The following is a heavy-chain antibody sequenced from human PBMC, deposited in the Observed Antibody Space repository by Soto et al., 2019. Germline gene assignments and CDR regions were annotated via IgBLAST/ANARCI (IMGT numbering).Heavy chain of an antibody. J-gene: IGHJ4*02. Sequence: ASVKVSCKASGYTFTSYYMHWVRQAPGQGLEWMGIINPSGGSTSYAQKFQGRVTMTRDTSTSTVYMELSSLRSEDTAVYYCARASIWFGEFRAPFDYWGQGTLVTVSS. CDR2: INPSGGST. D-gene: IGHD3-10*01. CDR3: ARASIWFGEFRAPFDY. V-gene: IGHV1-46*01. CDR1: GYTFTSYY.